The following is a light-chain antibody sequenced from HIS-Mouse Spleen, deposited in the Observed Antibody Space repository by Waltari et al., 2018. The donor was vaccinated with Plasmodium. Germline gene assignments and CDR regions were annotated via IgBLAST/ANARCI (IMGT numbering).Light chain of an antibody. CDR2: AAS. CDR1: QGISRW. CDR3: QQANSFPWT. Sequence: DIQMTQSPSSVSASVGDRVTITCRASQGISRWLAWYQQKPGKAPKLLIYAASSLQSGVQSMFSGSGSGTDFTLTISSLQPEDFATYYCQQANSFPWTFGQGTKVEIK. J-gene: IGKJ1*01. V-gene: IGKV1-12*01.